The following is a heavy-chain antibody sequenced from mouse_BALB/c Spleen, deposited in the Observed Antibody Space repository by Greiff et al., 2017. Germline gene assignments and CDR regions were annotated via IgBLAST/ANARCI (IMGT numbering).Heavy chain of an antibody. D-gene: IGHD2-4*01. J-gene: IGHJ2*01. Sequence: EVQLQQSGPGLVKPSQSLSLTCSVTGYSITSGYYWNWIRQFPGNKLEWMGYISYDGSNNYNPSLKNRISITRDTSKNQFFLKLNSVTTEDTATYYCARDEDYGYYFDYWGQGTTLTVSS. CDR3: ARDEDYGYYFDY. CDR2: ISYDGSN. CDR1: GYSITSGYY. V-gene: IGHV3-6*02.